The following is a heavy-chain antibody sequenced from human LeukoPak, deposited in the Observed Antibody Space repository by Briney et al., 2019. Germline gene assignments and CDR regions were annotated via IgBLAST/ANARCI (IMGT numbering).Heavy chain of an antibody. CDR1: GFTFSSYG. D-gene: IGHD1-26*01. CDR3: VREEGY. CDR2: ISYDGSNK. Sequence: GRSLRLPCAASGFTFSSYGMHWVRQAPGKGLEWVAVISYDGSNKYYADSVKGRFTISRDNSKNTLYLQMNSLRAEDTAVYYCVREEGYWGQGTLVTVSS. V-gene: IGHV3-30*03. J-gene: IGHJ4*02.